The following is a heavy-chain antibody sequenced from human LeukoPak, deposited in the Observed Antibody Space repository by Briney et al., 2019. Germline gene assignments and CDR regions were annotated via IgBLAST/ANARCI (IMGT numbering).Heavy chain of an antibody. CDR3: AKAAYGDYVNWFDP. J-gene: IGHJ5*02. CDR2: IGGIGAST. Sequence: PGGSLRLSCAASGFTFSSYWMTWVRQTPGKGLEWVSSIGGIGASTYYADSVKGRFTISRDNSKNTLYLQMNSLRAEDTALYYCAKAAYGDYVNWFDPWGQGILVIVSS. CDR1: GFTFSSYW. D-gene: IGHD4-17*01. V-gene: IGHV3-23*01.